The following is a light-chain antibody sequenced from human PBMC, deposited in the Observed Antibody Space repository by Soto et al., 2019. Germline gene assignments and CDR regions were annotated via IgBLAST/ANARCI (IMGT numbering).Light chain of an antibody. Sequence: EVVLTQSPGTLSLSPGERATLSCRASQSISQSLAWYQQRPGQSPRLLIYGASTRATGIPDRFSGSGSGTDFTLTIDRLEPEDFAVYYCHQYYSSPTTFGGGTKVEIK. CDR3: HQYYSSPTT. CDR1: QSISQS. CDR2: GAS. J-gene: IGKJ4*01. V-gene: IGKV3-20*01.